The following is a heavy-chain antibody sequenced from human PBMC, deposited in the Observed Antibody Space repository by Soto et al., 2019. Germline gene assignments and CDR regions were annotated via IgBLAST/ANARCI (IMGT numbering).Heavy chain of an antibody. CDR2: IYYSGST. CDR3: ARGGVIAAAGTFDY. CDR1: GGSVSSGRYC. D-gene: IGHD6-13*01. J-gene: IGHJ4*02. Sequence: PSETLSLTCTVSGGSVSSGRYCWSWIRQPPGKGLEWIGYIYYSGSTNYNPSLKSRVTISVDTSKNQFSLKLSSVTAADTAVYYCARGGVIAAAGTFDYWGQGTLVTVS. V-gene: IGHV4-61*01.